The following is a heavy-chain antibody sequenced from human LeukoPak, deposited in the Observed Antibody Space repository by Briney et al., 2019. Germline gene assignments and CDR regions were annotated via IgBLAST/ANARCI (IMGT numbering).Heavy chain of an antibody. Sequence: GGSLRLSCAASGFTFSSYAMSWVRQAPGKGLEWVSAISSSGTSTYYADSVKGRFTISRDNSKNTLYLQVNSLREEATAVYYCANQYYYDSSGYPSTTHDHWGQGTLVTVSS. J-gene: IGHJ4*02. V-gene: IGHV3-23*01. CDR2: ISSSGTST. D-gene: IGHD3-22*01. CDR1: GFTFSSYA. CDR3: ANQYYYDSSGYPSTTHDH.